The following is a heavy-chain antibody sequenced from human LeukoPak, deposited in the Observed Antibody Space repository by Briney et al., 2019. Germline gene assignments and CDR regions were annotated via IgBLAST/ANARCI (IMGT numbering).Heavy chain of an antibody. J-gene: IGHJ4*02. CDR1: GGSISSYY. D-gene: IGHD6-13*01. CDR2: IYYCGST. CDR3: ARSPDSSSWYGVFDY. V-gene: IGHV4-59*01. Sequence: SETLSLTCTVSGGSISSYYWSWIRQPPGKGLEWIGYIYYCGSTNYNPSLKSRVTISVDTSKNQFSLKLSSVTAADTAVYYCARSPDSSSWYGVFDYWGQGTLVTVSS.